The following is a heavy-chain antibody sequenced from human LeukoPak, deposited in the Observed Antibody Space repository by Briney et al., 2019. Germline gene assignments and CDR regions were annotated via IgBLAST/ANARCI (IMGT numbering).Heavy chain of an antibody. CDR1: GYSFTSNY. J-gene: IGHJ4*02. V-gene: IGHV1-46*01. Sequence: ASVTVSCKASGYSFTSNYIHWVRQAPGQGLEWMGMIYPRDGSTSYAQKFQARVTVTRDTSTSTVHMELSGLRSEDTAVYYCARDQEAFDYWGQGTLVTVSS. CDR2: IYPRDGST. CDR3: ARDQEAFDY.